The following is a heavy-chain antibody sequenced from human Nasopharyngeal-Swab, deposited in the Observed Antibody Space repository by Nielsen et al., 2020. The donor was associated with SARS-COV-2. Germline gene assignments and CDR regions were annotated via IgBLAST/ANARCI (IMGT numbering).Heavy chain of an antibody. CDR2: ISSSGSTI. J-gene: IGHJ5*02. D-gene: IGHD6-19*01. V-gene: IGHV3-11*04. Sequence: GESLKISCAASGFTFSDYYMSWIRQASGKGLEWVSYISSSGSTIYYADSVKGRFTISRDNAKNSLYLQMNSLRAEDTAVYYCARVGGGSGWYSNWFDPRGQGTLVTVSS. CDR1: GFTFSDYY. CDR3: ARVGGGSGWYSNWFDP.